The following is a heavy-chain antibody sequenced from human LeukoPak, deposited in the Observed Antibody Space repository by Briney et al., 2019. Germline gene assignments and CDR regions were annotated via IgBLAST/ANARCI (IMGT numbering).Heavy chain of an antibody. D-gene: IGHD2-2*01. CDR2: ISGSGGST. CDR3: AKDGGSVVPADTFDY. CDR1: GFTFSSYA. J-gene: IGHJ4*02. Sequence: GGSLRLSCAASGFTFSSYAMSRVRQAPGKGLEWVPAISGSGGSTYYADSVKGRFTISRDNSKNTLYLQMNSLRAEDTAVYYCAKDGGSVVPADTFDYWGQGTLVTVSS. V-gene: IGHV3-23*01.